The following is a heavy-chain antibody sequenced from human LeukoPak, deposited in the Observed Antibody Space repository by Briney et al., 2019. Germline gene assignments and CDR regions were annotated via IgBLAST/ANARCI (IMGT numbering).Heavy chain of an antibody. CDR3: ARAIRGSAVDTGDR. J-gene: IGHJ4*02. CDR1: GFTFSSYW. Sequence: GGSLRLSCAASGFTFSSYWMRWVRQAPGKGLEGVANIKNDGSEEYYVDSVKGRFSISRDNAKNSLFLQMNSLTVEDTAVYYCARAIRGSAVDTGDRWGQGTLVTVSS. CDR2: IKNDGSEE. V-gene: IGHV3-7*01. D-gene: IGHD3-10*01.